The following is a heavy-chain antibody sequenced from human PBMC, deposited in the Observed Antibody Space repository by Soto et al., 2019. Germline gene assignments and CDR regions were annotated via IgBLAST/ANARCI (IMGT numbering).Heavy chain of an antibody. CDR3: ASSPPPTVTMYSRYFDL. V-gene: IGHV1-69*14. D-gene: IGHD4-17*01. CDR1: GGTFSSYA. J-gene: IGHJ2*01. Sequence: QVQLVQSGAEVKKPGSSVKVSCKASGGTFSSYAINWVRQAPGQGLEWMGGIIPIFGTANYAQKFQGRVTITADKPTNPAYMELRSLRSEDTAVYYCASSPPPTVTMYSRYFDLWGRGTLVTVSS. CDR2: IIPIFGTA.